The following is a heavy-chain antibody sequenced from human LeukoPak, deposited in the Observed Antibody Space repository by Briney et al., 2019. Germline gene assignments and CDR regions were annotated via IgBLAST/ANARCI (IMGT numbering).Heavy chain of an antibody. V-gene: IGHV3-23*01. CDR3: AKETTYYYDSSGYHSY. D-gene: IGHD3-22*01. Sequence: GGSLRLSCAASGFTFSSYAMSWVRQAPGKGLEWVSAISGSGGSTYYADSVKGRFTISRDNSKNTLYLQMNSLRAEDTAVYYCAKETTYYYDSSGYHSYWGQGTLVIVSS. CDR1: GFTFSSYA. J-gene: IGHJ4*02. CDR2: ISGSGGST.